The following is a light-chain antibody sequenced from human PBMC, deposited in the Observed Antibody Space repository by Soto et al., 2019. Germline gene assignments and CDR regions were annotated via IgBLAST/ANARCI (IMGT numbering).Light chain of an antibody. J-gene: IGKJ1*01. CDR3: QQYHNWPA. Sequence: EIVMTQSPATLSMSPGERATVPCRASQSVRNNLAWYQQKPGQAPRLLIYGAATRATGIPARFSGSGSGTEFTLTISSLQSEDFAVYYCQQYHNWPAFGQGTKVDI. V-gene: IGKV3-15*01. CDR1: QSVRNN. CDR2: GAA.